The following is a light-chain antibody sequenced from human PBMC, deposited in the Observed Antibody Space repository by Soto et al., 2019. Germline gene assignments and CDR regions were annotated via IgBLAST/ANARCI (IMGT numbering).Light chain of an antibody. CDR3: QQYASSPLT. J-gene: IGKJ4*01. CDR2: GAS. Sequence: EIVLTQSPGTLSLSPGERATLSCRASQSVGRNYLAWYKQKPGQAPRLLIYGASSRATGIPDTFSGSGSGTDFTLTISRLEPEDCAVYYCQQYASSPLTFGGGTKVEIK. CDR1: QSVGRNY. V-gene: IGKV3-20*01.